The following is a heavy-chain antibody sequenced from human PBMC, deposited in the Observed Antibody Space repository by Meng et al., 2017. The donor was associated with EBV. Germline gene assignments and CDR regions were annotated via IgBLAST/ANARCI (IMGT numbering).Heavy chain of an antibody. Sequence: VQVHVLGGVLEQAGMLVRCSYAASVSTYSSYAVGCVRQAAGKGVGWVSAIRGSGGSTYYADSVKCRFTIYRDNSKTTLYLQMNRLRAEDTAVYYCAKVNQLLGGNDYWGQGTLVTVSS. D-gene: IGHD1-26*01. V-gene: IGHV3-23*01. CDR3: AKVNQLLGGNDY. CDR2: IRGSGGST. CDR1: VSTYSSYA. J-gene: IGHJ4*02.